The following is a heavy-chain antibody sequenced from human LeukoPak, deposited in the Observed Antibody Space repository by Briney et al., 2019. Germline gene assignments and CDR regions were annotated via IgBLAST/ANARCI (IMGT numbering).Heavy chain of an antibody. CDR1: GFAFSDYS. V-gene: IGHV3-21*05. Sequence: GGSLRLSCAASGFAFSDYSMNWVRQAPGKGLEWVANIRGSGSGMGSGNYYAGSVKGRFTISRDNAKNTLFLQMNSLRPEDKAMYYCARDRHSYGFTLAAWGQGTPVTVSS. J-gene: IGHJ5*02. D-gene: IGHD5-18*01. CDR2: IRGSGSGMGSGN. CDR3: ARDRHSYGFTLAA.